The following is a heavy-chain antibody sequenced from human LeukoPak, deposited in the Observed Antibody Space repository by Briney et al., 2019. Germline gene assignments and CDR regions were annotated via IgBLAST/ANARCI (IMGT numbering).Heavy chain of an antibody. CDR2: IKQDGSEK. Sequence: GGSLRLSCGASGFTFSSYWMSWVRQAPGKGLEWVANIKQDGSEKYYVDSVKGRFTISRDNAKNSLYLQMNSLRAEDTAVYYCARGIAAFDYWGQGTLVTVSS. J-gene: IGHJ4*02. CDR1: GFTFSSYW. CDR3: ARGIAAFDY. V-gene: IGHV3-7*01. D-gene: IGHD6-6*01.